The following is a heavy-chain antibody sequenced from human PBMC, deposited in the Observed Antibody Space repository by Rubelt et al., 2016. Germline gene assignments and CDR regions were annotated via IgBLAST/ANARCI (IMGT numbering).Heavy chain of an antibody. CDR3: ASGNRNWDFDY. J-gene: IGHJ4*02. CDR2: IKEDGSDK. D-gene: IGHD1-1*01. V-gene: IGHV3-7*02. Sequence: GTGLEWVANIKEDGSDKHYVDSVKGRFTISRDNSKNTLYLQMNSLRAEDTAVYYCASGNRNWDFDYWGQGTLVTVSS.